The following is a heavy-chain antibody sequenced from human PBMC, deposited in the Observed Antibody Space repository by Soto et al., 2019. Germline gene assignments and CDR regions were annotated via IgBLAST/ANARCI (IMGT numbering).Heavy chain of an antibody. CDR1: GGSISSGGYY. D-gene: IGHD2-8*01. V-gene: IGHV4-31*03. CDR2: IYYSGST. CDR3: ARETTADCTNGVCYRDIDY. Sequence: SETLSLTCTVSGGSISSGGYYWSWISQHPGKGLEWIGYIYYSGSTYYNPSLKSRVTISVDTSKNQFSLKLSSVTAADTAVYYCARETTADCTNGVCYRDIDYWGQGTLVTVS. J-gene: IGHJ4*02.